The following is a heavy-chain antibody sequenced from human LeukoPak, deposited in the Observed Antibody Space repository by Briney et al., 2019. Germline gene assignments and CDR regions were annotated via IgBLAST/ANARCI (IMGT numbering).Heavy chain of an antibody. CDR2: INHSGST. Sequence: SETRSLTCTVSGGSISSYYWSWIRQPPGKGLEWIGEINHSGSTNYNPSLKSRVTISVDTSKNQIPLKLSSVTAADTAVYYCANGSHYVCLTGYYSGCDYWGQGTLVTVSS. D-gene: IGHD3-9*01. J-gene: IGHJ4*02. CDR3: ANGSHYVCLTGYYSGCDY. CDR1: GGSISSYY. V-gene: IGHV4-34*01.